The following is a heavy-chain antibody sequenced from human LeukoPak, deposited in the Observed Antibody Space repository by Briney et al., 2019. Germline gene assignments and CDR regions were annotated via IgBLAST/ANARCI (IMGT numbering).Heavy chain of an antibody. J-gene: IGHJ3*02. CDR1: TGSFSGYY. CDR3: ARMVRGVIDAFEI. Sequence: PSETLSLTCAVYTGSFSGYYWSWIRQPPGKGLEWIAYIYYSGTTKYNASLKSRVTMSVDTSKNQFSLKLSSVTAADTAVYYCARMVRGVIDAFEIWGQGTMVTVSS. CDR2: IYYSGTT. V-gene: IGHV4-59*01. D-gene: IGHD3-10*01.